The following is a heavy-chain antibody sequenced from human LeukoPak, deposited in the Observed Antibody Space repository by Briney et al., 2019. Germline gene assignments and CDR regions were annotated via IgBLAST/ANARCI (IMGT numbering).Heavy chain of an antibody. V-gene: IGHV4-61*02. CDR2: IYTSGST. J-gene: IGHJ4*02. Sequence: SETLSLTRTVSGGSISSGSYYWSWIRQPAGKGLEWIGRIYTSGSTNYNPSLKSRVTISVDTSKNQFSLKLSSVTAADTAVYYCARADYSNQDYWGQGTLVTVSS. CDR3: ARADYSNQDY. CDR1: GGSISSGSYY. D-gene: IGHD4-11*01.